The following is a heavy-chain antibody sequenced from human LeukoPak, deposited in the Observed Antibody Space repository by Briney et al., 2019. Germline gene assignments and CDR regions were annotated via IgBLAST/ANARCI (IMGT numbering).Heavy chain of an antibody. Sequence: SETLSLTCTVSGGFISSYCWSWIRQPPGKGLEWIGNIYYSGSTNYNPSLKSRVTILVDTSKNQFSLKVSSATAADTAVYYCARGHGSSGMDYWGQGTLVTVSS. J-gene: IGHJ4*02. CDR1: GGFISSYC. CDR2: IYYSGST. CDR3: ARGHGSSGMDY. D-gene: IGHD6-19*01. V-gene: IGHV4-59*01.